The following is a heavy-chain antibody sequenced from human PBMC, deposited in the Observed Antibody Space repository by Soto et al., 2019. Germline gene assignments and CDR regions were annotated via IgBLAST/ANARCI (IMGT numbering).Heavy chain of an antibody. V-gene: IGHV3-64*01. Sequence: EVQLVESGGGLVQPGGSLRLSCAASGFIFSGYSIHWVRQAPGKGLEYVSGISANGGTTYYGNSVKGRFTISRDNSKNTLSLQMGSLRSEDMAVYYCVRDMAFDIWGQGTMVTVSS. J-gene: IGHJ3*02. CDR1: GFIFSGYS. CDR3: VRDMAFDI. CDR2: ISANGGTT.